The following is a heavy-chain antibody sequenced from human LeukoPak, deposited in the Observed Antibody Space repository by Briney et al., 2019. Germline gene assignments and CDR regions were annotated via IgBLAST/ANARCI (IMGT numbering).Heavy chain of an antibody. CDR3: ARHLRTYYYDSSGYYDAFDI. V-gene: IGHV5-51*01. CDR1: GYSFTSYW. J-gene: IGHJ3*02. D-gene: IGHD3-22*01. CDR2: IYPGDSDT. Sequence: GESLKISCKGSGYSFTSYWIGWVRQMPGKGLEWMGIIYPGDSDTRYSPSFQGQVTISADKSIGTAYLQWSSLKASGTAMYYCARHLRTYYYDSSGYYDAFDIWGQGTMVTVSS.